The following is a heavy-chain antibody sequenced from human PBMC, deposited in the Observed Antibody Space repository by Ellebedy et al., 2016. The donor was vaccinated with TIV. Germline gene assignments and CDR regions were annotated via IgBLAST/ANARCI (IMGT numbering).Heavy chain of an antibody. CDR1: GLTFSRYG. Sequence: GESLKISCAASGLTFSRYGMHWIRQAPDKGLEWVAVIWYDGSIKYLADSVKGRFTISRDNVNNTLYLQMNSLRAEDTAVYWCASWDFDYWGQGTLVTVSS. D-gene: IGHD7-27*01. V-gene: IGHV3-33*01. J-gene: IGHJ4*02. CDR3: ASWDFDY. CDR2: IWYDGSIK.